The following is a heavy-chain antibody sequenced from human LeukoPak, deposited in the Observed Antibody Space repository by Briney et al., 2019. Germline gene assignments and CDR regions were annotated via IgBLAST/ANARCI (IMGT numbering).Heavy chain of an antibody. CDR3: ARLYRSTSGGDY. J-gene: IGHJ4*02. D-gene: IGHD6-13*01. CDR2: IYPGDSDT. V-gene: IGHV5-51*01. CDR1: GYSFTSYW. Sequence: GESLKISCKGSGYSFTSYWIGRVRQMPGKGLEWMGIIYPGDSDTRYSPSFQGQVTISVDKTVSIAYLQWSSLKASDTAMYYCARLYRSTSGGDYWGQGTLVTVSS.